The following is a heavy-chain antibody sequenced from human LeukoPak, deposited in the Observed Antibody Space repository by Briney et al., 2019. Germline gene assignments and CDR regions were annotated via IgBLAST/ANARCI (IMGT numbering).Heavy chain of an antibody. D-gene: IGHD2-15*01. Sequence: PSETLSLTCTVSGGSISSYYWSWIRQRPGKGLEWIGYIYYSGSTNYNPSLKSRVTISVDTSKNQFSLKLSSVTAADTAVYYCARGVVVAATHFDYWGQGTLVTVSS. CDR1: GGSISSYY. V-gene: IGHV4-59*01. J-gene: IGHJ4*02. CDR2: IYYSGST. CDR3: ARGVVVAATHFDY.